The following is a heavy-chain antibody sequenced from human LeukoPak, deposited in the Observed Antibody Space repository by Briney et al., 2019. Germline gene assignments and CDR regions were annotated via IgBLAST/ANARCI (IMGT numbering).Heavy chain of an antibody. CDR1: GGSISSGGYY. CDR3: ARGRYGWLPFDY. D-gene: IGHD3-16*01. CDR2: IYHSGST. Sequence: SETLSLTCTVSGGSISSGGYYWSWIRQPPGKGLEWIGYIYHSGSTYYNPSLKSRVTISVDRSKNQFSLKLSSVTAADTAVYYCARGRYGWLPFDYWGQGTLVTVSS. V-gene: IGHV4-30-2*01. J-gene: IGHJ4*02.